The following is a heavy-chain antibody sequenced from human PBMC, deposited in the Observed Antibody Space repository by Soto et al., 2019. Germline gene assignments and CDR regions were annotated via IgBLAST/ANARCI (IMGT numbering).Heavy chain of an antibody. Sequence: GESLKISCKGSGYSFTSYWIGWVRQMPGKGLEWMGIIYPGDSDTRYSPSFQGQVTISADKSISTAYLQWSSLKASDTAMYYCARIGYYGSGSYQSLDIWGQGTMVTVSS. CDR1: GYSFTSYW. CDR2: IYPGDSDT. D-gene: IGHD3-10*01. V-gene: IGHV5-51*01. J-gene: IGHJ3*02. CDR3: ARIGYYGSGSYQSLDI.